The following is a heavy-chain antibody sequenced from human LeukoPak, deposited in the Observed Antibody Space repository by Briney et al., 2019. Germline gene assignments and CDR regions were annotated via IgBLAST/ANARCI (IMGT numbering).Heavy chain of an antibody. CDR3: ARARYNWNDGYYYYMDV. V-gene: IGHV1-2*02. J-gene: IGHJ6*03. D-gene: IGHD1-1*01. Sequence: ASVKVSCKSSGYTFTGYYMHWVRQAPEQGLEWMGWINPNSGGTNYAQKFQGRVTMTRDTSISTAYMELSRLRSDDTAVYYCARARYNWNDGYYYYMDVWGKGTTVTISS. CDR2: INPNSGGT. CDR1: GYTFTGYY.